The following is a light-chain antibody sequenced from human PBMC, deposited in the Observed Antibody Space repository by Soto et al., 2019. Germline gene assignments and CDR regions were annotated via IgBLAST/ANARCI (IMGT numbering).Light chain of an antibody. CDR3: QQYNGCSIT. CDR2: DAS. J-gene: IGKJ4*01. V-gene: IGKV1-5*01. CDR1: QIISSH. Sequence: DIQLTQSPSTLSASVGDRVTISCRASQIISSHLAWCQQKPGKAPRLLIYDASNLKTGVPSRFSGSGSGTEFTLTISSLQPEDFATYYCQQYNGCSITFGEGTRVEIK.